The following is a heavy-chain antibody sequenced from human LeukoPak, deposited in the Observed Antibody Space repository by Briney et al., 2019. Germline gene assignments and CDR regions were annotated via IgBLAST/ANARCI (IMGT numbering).Heavy chain of an antibody. V-gene: IGHV3-23*01. D-gene: IGHD3-10*01. CDR2: ISGSGDST. Sequence: GGSLRLSCAASGFTFSSNSMTWVRQTPGKGLEWVSGISGSGDSTFYADSVKGRFTISRDNSRNTLYLQMSSLRPEDTAVYYCTKWSGFGDDWGQGTPVTVSS. J-gene: IGHJ4*02. CDR1: GFTFSSNS. CDR3: TKWSGFGDD.